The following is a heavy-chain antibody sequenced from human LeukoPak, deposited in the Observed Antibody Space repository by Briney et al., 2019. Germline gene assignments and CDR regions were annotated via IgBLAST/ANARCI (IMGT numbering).Heavy chain of an antibody. CDR3: ANLYDFWSGFPQDAFDI. CDR1: GFTFSSYA. D-gene: IGHD3-3*01. CDR2: ISGSGGSA. J-gene: IGHJ3*02. V-gene: IGHV3-23*01. Sequence: PGGSLRLSCAASGFTFSSYAMSWVRQAPGKGLEWVSSISGSGGSAYYADSVKGRFTISRDNSKNTLYLQMNSLRAEDTAVYYCANLYDFWSGFPQDAFDIWAKGQWSPSLQ.